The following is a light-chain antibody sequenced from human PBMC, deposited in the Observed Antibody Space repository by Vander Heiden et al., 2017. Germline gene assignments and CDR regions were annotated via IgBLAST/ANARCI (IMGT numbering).Light chain of an antibody. V-gene: IGKV3-15*01. CDR2: GAS. J-gene: IGKJ1*01. CDR3: QQYNNWPRT. Sequence: EIVMTQSPATLSVSPGERATLSCRASQSVSSNLAWYQQKPGQAPRLLIYGASTRATGIPARFSGSGSGTEFTLTISSLQSEDFAVYYCQQYNNWPRTFGYGTKVEIK. CDR1: QSVSSN.